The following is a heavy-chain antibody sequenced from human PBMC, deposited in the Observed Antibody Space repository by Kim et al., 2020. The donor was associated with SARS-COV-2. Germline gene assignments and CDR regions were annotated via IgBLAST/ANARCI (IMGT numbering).Heavy chain of an antibody. CDR2: ISWDGGST. V-gene: IGHV3-43*01. Sequence: GGSLRLSCAASGFTFDDYTMHWVRQAPGKGLEWVSLISWDGGSTYYADSVKGRFTISRDNSKNSLYLQMNSLRTEDTALYYCAKDGGSGSYIDYWGQGTLVTVSS. CDR1: GFTFDDYT. CDR3: AKDGGSGSYIDY. D-gene: IGHD3-10*01. J-gene: IGHJ4*02.